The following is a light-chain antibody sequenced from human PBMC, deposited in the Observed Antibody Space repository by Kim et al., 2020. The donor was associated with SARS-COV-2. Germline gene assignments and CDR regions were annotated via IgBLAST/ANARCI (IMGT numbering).Light chain of an antibody. V-gene: IGLV3-1*01. Sequence: VSQGQTASITSSGDKLGDKYVSWYQQKPGQSPVLLIYQYNTRPSGIPERFSGSNSESSATLTISGTQAMDEADYYCQAWDSGSYVFGTGTKVTV. CDR1: KLGDKY. CDR2: QYN. J-gene: IGLJ1*01. CDR3: QAWDSGSYV.